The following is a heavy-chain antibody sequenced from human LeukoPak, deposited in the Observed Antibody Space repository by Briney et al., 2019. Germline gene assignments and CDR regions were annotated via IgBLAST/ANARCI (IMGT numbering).Heavy chain of an antibody. CDR3: AREYSSGWPKKSNWFDP. CDR2: VYYSGST. Sequence: PSETLSLTCTVSGGSISSSSYYWGWIRQPPGKGLEWIGSVYYSGSTYYNPSLKSRVTISVDTSKNQFSLKLSSVTAADTAVYYCAREYSSGWPKKSNWFDPWGQGTLVTVSS. D-gene: IGHD6-19*01. CDR1: GGSISSSSYY. J-gene: IGHJ5*02. V-gene: IGHV4-39*07.